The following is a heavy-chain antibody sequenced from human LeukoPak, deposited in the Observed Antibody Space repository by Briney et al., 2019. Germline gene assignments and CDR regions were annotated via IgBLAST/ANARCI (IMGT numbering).Heavy chain of an antibody. J-gene: IGHJ5*02. V-gene: IGHV1-69*06. CDR1: GGTFSSYA. CDR2: IIPIFGTA. D-gene: IGHD2-15*01. Sequence: SVKVSCKASGGTFSSYAISWVRQAPGQGLEWMGGIIPIFGTANYAQKFQGRVTITADKSTSTAYMELSSLRSEDTAVYYCARDTPSGNYCSGGSCYWGGDWFDPWGQGTLVTVPS. CDR3: ARDTPSGNYCSGGSCYWGGDWFDP.